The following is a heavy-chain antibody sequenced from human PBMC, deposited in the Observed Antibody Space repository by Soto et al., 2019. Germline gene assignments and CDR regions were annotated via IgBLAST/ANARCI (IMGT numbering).Heavy chain of an antibody. CDR1: GFSFSSYA. V-gene: IGHV3-23*01. D-gene: IGHD4-17*01. CDR2: ISTRGGRT. Sequence: SLRLSCAASGFSFSSYAMSWVRQAPPQGLEWVSSISTRGGRTNYADSVKGRFTISRDNSANAVYLDMDNLRSEDTGIYYCAKGRSFYGSIDYWGQGTLVTVSS. J-gene: IGHJ4*02. CDR3: AKGRSFYGSIDY.